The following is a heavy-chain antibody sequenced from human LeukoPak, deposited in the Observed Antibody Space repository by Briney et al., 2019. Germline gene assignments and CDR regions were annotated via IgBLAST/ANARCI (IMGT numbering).Heavy chain of an antibody. CDR3: ARYSSSWVGDYNWFDP. D-gene: IGHD6-13*01. J-gene: IGHJ5*02. CDR2: IYTSGCT. Sequence: SETLSLTCTVSGGSISSYYWSWIRQPAGKGLGWIGRIYTSGCTNYNPSLKSRVTMSVDTSKNQFSLKLSSVTAADTAVYYCARYSSSWVGDYNWFDPWGQGTLVTVSS. V-gene: IGHV4-4*07. CDR1: GGSISSYY.